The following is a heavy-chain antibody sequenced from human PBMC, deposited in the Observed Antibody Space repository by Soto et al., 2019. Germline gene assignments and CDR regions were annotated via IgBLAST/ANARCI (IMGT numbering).Heavy chain of an antibody. CDR3: AGGRRGLYYYYMDV. V-gene: IGHV3-21*01. D-gene: IGHD3-16*01. CDR2: IDSTSSYI. Sequence: EVQLVESGGGLVKPGGSLRLSCAASGFTFSKYSMNWVRQAPGKGLEWVSSIDSTSSYIYYADSVKGRFTISRDNAKDSLYLQMNTLRAEDTAVYYCAGGRRGLYYYYMDVWGKGTTATVSS. CDR1: GFTFSKYS. J-gene: IGHJ6*03.